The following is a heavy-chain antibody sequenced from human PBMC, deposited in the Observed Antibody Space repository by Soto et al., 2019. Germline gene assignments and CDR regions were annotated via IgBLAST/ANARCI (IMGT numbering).Heavy chain of an antibody. V-gene: IGHV3-30-3*01. Sequence: HPGGSLRLSCAASGFTFSSYAMPWVRQAPGKGLEWVAVISYDGSNKYYADSVKGRFTMSRDNSKNTLYLQMNSLRAEDTAVYYCARARFGELLHGMVVWGQGATVTVSS. CDR3: ARARFGELLHGMVV. D-gene: IGHD3-10*01. CDR1: GFTFSSYA. J-gene: IGHJ6*02. CDR2: ISYDGSNK.